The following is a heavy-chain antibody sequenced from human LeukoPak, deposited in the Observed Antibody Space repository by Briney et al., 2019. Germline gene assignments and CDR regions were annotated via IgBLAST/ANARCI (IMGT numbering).Heavy chain of an antibody. CDR2: IYHSGST. J-gene: IGHJ4*02. V-gene: IGHV4-4*02. D-gene: IGHD3-22*01. CDR1: GGSISSSNW. CDR3: ARGQNYYDGSGRFDH. Sequence: PSGTLSLTCAVSGGSISSSNWWSWVRQPPGKGLEWIGEIYHSGSTNYNPSLKSRVTISVDKSKNQFSLKLSSVTAADTAVYYCARGQNYYDGSGRFDHWGQGTLVTVSS.